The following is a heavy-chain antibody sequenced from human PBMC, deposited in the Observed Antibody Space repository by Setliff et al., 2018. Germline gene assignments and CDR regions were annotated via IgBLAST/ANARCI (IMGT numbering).Heavy chain of an antibody. V-gene: IGHV4-59*08. J-gene: IGHJ6*03. CDR3: ARHVGIRGRGYNYYYYYMDV. CDR2: IYYSGTT. D-gene: IGHD3-10*01. CDR1: GGSISSDY. Sequence: LSLTCTVSGGSISSDYWTWIRQPPGKGLECIGYIYYSGTTNYNPSLKSRVSISIDTSKKQLSLKLSSVTAADTAVYSCARHVGIRGRGYNYYYYYMDVWGKGTTVTVSS.